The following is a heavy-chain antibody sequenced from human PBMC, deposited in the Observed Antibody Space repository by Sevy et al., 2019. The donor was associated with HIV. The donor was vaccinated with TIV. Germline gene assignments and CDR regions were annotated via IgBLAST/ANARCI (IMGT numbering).Heavy chain of an antibody. CDR1: GYSFTSYW. J-gene: IGHJ4*02. Sequence: GESLKISCKGSGYSFTSYWIGWVRQMPGKGLEWMGIIYPGDSDTRYSPSFQGQVTISADKSISTAYLQWSSLKASDTAMYYCATTVAAAGTNFDYWGQVTLVTVSS. CDR3: ATTVAAAGTNFDY. CDR2: IYPGDSDT. V-gene: IGHV5-51*01. D-gene: IGHD6-13*01.